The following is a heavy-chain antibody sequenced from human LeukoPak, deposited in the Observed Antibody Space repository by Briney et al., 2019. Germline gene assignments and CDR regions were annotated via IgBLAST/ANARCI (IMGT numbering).Heavy chain of an antibody. V-gene: IGHV4-61*02. CDR1: GGSISSGSYY. D-gene: IGHD4-11*01. J-gene: IGHJ4*02. CDR2: IYTSGST. Sequence: SQTLSLTCTVSGGSISSGSYYWSWIRQPAGEGLEWIGRIYTSGSTNYNPSLKSRVTISVDTSKNQFSLKLSSVTAADTAVYYCASATVTTGRDYWGQGTLVTVSS. CDR3: ASATVTTGRDY.